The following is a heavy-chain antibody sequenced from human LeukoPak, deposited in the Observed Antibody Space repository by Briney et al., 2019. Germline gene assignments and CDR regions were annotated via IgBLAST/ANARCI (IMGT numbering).Heavy chain of an antibody. Sequence: SETLSLTCTVSGDSISSSNCYWGWIRQPPGKGLEWIGSIYYSGSTYYNPSLKSRVTISVDTSKNQFSLKLSSVTAADTAVYYCARTRYYYNSRSYGAPYYFDYWGQGTLVTVSS. CDR2: IYYSGST. CDR1: GDSISSSNCY. CDR3: ARTRYYYNSRSYGAPYYFDY. V-gene: IGHV4-39*01. J-gene: IGHJ4*02. D-gene: IGHD3-10*01.